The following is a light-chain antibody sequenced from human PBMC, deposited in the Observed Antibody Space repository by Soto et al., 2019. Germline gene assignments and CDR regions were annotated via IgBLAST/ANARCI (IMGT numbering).Light chain of an antibody. Sequence: SYELTQPPSVSVAPRQTARIACEGSNIRSNSVHWYHQKPGQAPVLLVFEQSDRPSGIPERFSASKSGNTATLTISRVEAGDDADYYCQVCDSSRHVLFGGGTKLTVL. CDR3: QVCDSSRHVL. CDR2: EQS. J-gene: IGLJ2*01. CDR1: NIRSNS. V-gene: IGLV3-21*02.